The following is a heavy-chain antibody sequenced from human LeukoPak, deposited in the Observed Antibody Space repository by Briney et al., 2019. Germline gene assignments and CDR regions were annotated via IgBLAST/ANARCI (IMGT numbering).Heavy chain of an antibody. CDR1: GTTFTGYY. J-gene: IGHJ5*02. V-gene: IGHV1-2*02. Sequence: EASVKVSCKASGTTFTGYYMHWVRQAPGQGLEWMGWINPNSGGTNYAQKFQGRVTMTRDTSISTAYMELSRLRSDDTAVYHCARTTLQTLGAWGQGTLVTVSS. CDR2: INPNSGGT. D-gene: IGHD3-10*01. CDR3: ARTTLQTLGA.